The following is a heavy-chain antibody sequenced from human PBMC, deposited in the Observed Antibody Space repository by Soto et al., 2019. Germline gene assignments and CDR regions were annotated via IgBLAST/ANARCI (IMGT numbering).Heavy chain of an antibody. V-gene: IGHV4-39*01. D-gene: IGHD2-21*02. CDR1: GGSISSSSYY. Sequence: QLQLQESGPGLVKPSETLSLTCTVSGGSISSSSYYWGWIRQPPGKGLEWIGGIYYSGSTYYTPSLKSRVTISVDTSKNQFSLKLSSVTAADTAVYYCARYPKAYCGGDCYFDYWGQGTLVTVSS. CDR2: IYYSGST. J-gene: IGHJ4*02. CDR3: ARYPKAYCGGDCYFDY.